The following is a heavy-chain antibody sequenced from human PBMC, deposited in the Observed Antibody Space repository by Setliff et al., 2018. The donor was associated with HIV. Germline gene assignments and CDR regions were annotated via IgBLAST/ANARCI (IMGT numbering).Heavy chain of an antibody. CDR1: GFRFSDYT. CDR2: ISGSGDTI. CDR3: AKGGASSGWFGY. J-gene: IGHJ5*01. Sequence: GGSLRLSCAPSGFRFSDYTMTWVRQAPGKGLECVSGISGSGDTIYYADSVKGRFTISRDNSKNTLYLQMNSLRAEDTAVYYCAKGGASSGWFGYWGQGTLVTVSS. V-gene: IGHV3-23*01. D-gene: IGHD6-19*01.